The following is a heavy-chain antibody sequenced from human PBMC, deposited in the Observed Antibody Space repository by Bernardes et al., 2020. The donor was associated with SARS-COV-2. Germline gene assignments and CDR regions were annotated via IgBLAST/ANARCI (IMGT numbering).Heavy chain of an antibody. CDR2: ISASGRST. V-gene: IGHV3-23*01. J-gene: IGHJ5*01. D-gene: IGHD3-10*01. CDR1: GFTFMNYA. Sequence: GGSLRLSCAASGFTFMNYAMSWVRQVPGKGLEWVSGISASGRSTYYADSVEGRFTISRDNSNNTLHLQMNSLRAEDTAVYYCARGPTALVWFGESNWFDSWGQGTLVTVSS. CDR3: ARGPTALVWFGESNWFDS.